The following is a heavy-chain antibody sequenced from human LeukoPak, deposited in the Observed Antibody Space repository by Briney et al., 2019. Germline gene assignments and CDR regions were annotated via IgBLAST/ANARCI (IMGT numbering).Heavy chain of an antibody. CDR1: GGSISSYY. CDR2: IYTSGST. J-gene: IGHJ2*01. V-gene: IGHV4-4*07. Sequence: SETLSLTCTVSGGSISSYYWSWIRQPAGKGLEWIGRIYTSGSTNYNPSLKSRVTMSVDTSKNQFSLKLSSVTAADTAVYYCARQVRGGGDYLPYWYFDLWGRGTLVTVSS. CDR3: ARQVRGGGDYLPYWYFDL. D-gene: IGHD3-10*01.